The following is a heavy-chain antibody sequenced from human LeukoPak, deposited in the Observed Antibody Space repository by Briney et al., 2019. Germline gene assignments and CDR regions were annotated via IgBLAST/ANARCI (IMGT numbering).Heavy chain of an antibody. CDR3: ARVGVPKAYIVGATTEEYYFDY. CDR1: GGTFSSYA. V-gene: IGHV1-69*04. CDR2: IIPILGIA. Sequence: GASVKVSCKASGGTFSSYAISWVQQAPGQGLEWMGRIIPILGIANYAQKFQGRVTITADKSTSTAYMELSSLRSEDTAVYYCARVGVPKAYIVGATTEEYYFDYWGQGTLVTVSS. D-gene: IGHD1-26*01. J-gene: IGHJ4*02.